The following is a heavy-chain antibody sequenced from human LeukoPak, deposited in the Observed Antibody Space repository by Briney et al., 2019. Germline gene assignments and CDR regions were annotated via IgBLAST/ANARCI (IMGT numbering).Heavy chain of an antibody. D-gene: IGHD2/OR15-2a*01. CDR2: FNLYSCGT. CDR3: TRGNIATRRGDNWFDP. J-gene: IGHJ5*02. V-gene: IGHV1-2*02. Sequence: ASVTVSCKPSVYTFTGYFMHGVRQAPGQGVEGVGWFNLYSCGTNYAQIFQERVAITRDTSNATAYMDLSRLPSDDTAVYYCTRGNIATRRGDNWFDPWGQGTLVTVSS. CDR1: VYTFTGYF.